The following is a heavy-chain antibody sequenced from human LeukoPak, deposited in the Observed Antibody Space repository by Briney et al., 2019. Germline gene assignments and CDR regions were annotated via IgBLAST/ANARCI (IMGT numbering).Heavy chain of an antibody. CDR3: AKRRYDSSGYFDY. V-gene: IGHV3-23*01. CDR1: GGSISSYY. CDR2: ITGNTGST. J-gene: IGHJ4*02. Sequence: ETLSLTCTVSGGSISSYYWSWVRQAPGKGLEWVSAITGNTGSTNYADSVKGRFTISKDNSRSTLYLHMSSLRAEDTAVYYCAKRRYDSSGYFDYWGQGTLVTVSS. D-gene: IGHD3-22*01.